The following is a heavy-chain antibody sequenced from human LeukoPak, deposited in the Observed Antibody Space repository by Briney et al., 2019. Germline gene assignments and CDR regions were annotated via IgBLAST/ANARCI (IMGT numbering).Heavy chain of an antibody. CDR2: IRSKANSYAT. D-gene: IGHD4-17*01. Sequence: GGSLRLSCAASGFTFSGSAMHWVRQASGKGLEWVSRIRSKANSYATAYAASVKGRFTISRDDSKNTAYLQMNSLKTEDTAVYYCTTRLRPGHFDYWGQGTLVTVSS. J-gene: IGHJ4*02. CDR3: TTRLRPGHFDY. V-gene: IGHV3-73*01. CDR1: GFTFSGSA.